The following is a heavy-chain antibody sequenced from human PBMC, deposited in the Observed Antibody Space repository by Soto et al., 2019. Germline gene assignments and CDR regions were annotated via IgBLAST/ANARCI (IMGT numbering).Heavy chain of an antibody. Sequence: GGSLRLSCATSGFPFNNAWMNWVRQAPGKGLEWVGHIKSKTDGGTADYAAPVKGRFTISRDNAMNTLYLQMNSLRAEDTAMYYCVSELMTRYWGQGILVTVSS. CDR1: GFPFNNAW. J-gene: IGHJ4*02. D-gene: IGHD2-21*02. CDR2: IKSKTDGGTA. CDR3: VSELMTRY. V-gene: IGHV3-15*07.